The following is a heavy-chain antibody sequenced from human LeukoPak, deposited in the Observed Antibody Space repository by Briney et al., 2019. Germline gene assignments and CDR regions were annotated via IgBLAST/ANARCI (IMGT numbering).Heavy chain of an antibody. Sequence: SETLSLTCTVSGGSIGSSSYYWGWIRQPPGKGLEWIGSIYYSGSTYYNPSLKSRVTISVDTSKNQFSLKLSSVTAADTAVYYCARGVVTAIKTYYFDYWGQGTLVTVSS. J-gene: IGHJ4*02. V-gene: IGHV4-39*07. CDR2: IYYSGST. CDR1: GGSIGSSSYY. CDR3: ARGVVTAIKTYYFDY. D-gene: IGHD2-21*02.